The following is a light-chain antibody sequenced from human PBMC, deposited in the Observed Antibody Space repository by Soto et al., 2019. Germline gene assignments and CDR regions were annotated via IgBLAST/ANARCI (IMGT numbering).Light chain of an antibody. CDR3: QQYYSYPLT. V-gene: IGKV1-8*01. Sequence: AIHMTQSPSSFSASTGDTITITCRASQGISTYLAWYQQKPGKAPNVLIYAASTLQSGVPSRFSASGSGTYFTLTISCLQSEDFASYYCQQYYSYPLTFGGGTKVEIK. J-gene: IGKJ4*01. CDR2: AAS. CDR1: QGISTY.